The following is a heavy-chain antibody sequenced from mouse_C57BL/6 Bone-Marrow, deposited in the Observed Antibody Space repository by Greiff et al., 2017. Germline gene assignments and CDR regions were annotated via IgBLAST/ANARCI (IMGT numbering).Heavy chain of an antibody. D-gene: IGHD2-4*01. Sequence: VQLQQSGPELVKPGASVKIPCKASGYTFTDYNMDWVKQSHGKSLEGIGDINPNNGGTIYNQKFKGKATLTVDKSSSTAYMELRSLTSEDTAVYYCARGGDDYDGGYVDVWGTGTTVTVSS. V-gene: IGHV1-18*01. CDR2: INPNNGGT. J-gene: IGHJ1*03. CDR1: GYTFTDYN. CDR3: ARGGDDYDGGYVDV.